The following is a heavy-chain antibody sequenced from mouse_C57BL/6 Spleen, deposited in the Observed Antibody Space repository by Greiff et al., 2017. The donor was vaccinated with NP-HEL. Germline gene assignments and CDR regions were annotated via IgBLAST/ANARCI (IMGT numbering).Heavy chain of an antibody. CDR2: ISDGGSYT. Sequence: EVMLVESGGGLVKPGGSLKLSCAASGFTFSSYAMSWVRQTPEKRLEWVATISDGGSYTYYPDNVKGRFTISRDNAKNNLYLQMSHLKSEDTAMYYGARDHQLGPGGFAYWGQGTLVTVSA. CDR3: ARDHQLGPGGFAY. CDR1: GFTFSSYA. D-gene: IGHD4-1*02. V-gene: IGHV5-4*01. J-gene: IGHJ3*01.